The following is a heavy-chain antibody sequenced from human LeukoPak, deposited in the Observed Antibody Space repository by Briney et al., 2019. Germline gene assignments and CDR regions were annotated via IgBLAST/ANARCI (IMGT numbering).Heavy chain of an antibody. J-gene: IGHJ5*02. V-gene: IGHV4-34*01. CDR3: ARGGGYCSSTSCPNTNRFDP. CDR2: INHSGST. CDR1: GGSFSGYY. D-gene: IGHD2-2*01. Sequence: SETLSLTCAVYGGSFSGYYWSWIRQPPGKGLEWIGEINHSGSTNYNPSLKSRVTISVDTSKNQFSLKLSSVTAADTAVYYCARGGGYCSSTSCPNTNRFDPWGQGTLVTVSS.